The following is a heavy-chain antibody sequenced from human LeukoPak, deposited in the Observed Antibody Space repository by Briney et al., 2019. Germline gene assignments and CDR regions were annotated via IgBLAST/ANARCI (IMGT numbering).Heavy chain of an antibody. CDR1: GVSISSYY. V-gene: IGHV4-59*01. CDR2: IYYSGST. Sequence: SETLSLTCTVSGVSISSYYWSWIRQPPGKGLEWIGYIYYSGSTNYNPSLKSRVTISVDTSNNQFSLKLSSVTAADTAVYYCARIIRGYSYGAFDYWGQGTLVTVSS. J-gene: IGHJ4*02. CDR3: ARIIRGYSYGAFDY. D-gene: IGHD5-18*01.